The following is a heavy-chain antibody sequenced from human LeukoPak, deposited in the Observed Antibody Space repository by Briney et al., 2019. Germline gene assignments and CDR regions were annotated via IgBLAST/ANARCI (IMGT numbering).Heavy chain of an antibody. CDR3: AKDRAAMVPTAAILDY. Sequence: SGGSLRLSCAASGFTFDDYAMHWVRQAPGKGLEWVSGISWSSDSTNYADSVKGRFIISRDNAKSSLYLQMNSLRPDDTALYYCAKDRAAMVPTAAILDYWGQGILVTVSS. D-gene: IGHD2-2*01. CDR1: GFTFDDYA. J-gene: IGHJ4*02. V-gene: IGHV3-9*01. CDR2: ISWSSDST.